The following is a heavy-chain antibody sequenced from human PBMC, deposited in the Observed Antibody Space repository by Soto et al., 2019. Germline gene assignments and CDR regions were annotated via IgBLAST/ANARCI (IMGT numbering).Heavy chain of an antibody. V-gene: IGHV3-49*03. J-gene: IGHJ6*02. D-gene: IGHD2-2*02. CDR1: GFTFSDYA. CDR2: VRSTAYGETK. Sequence: PGGSLRLSCTTSGFTFSDYAMSWFRQAPGQGLEWVGVVRSTAYGETKDYAASVKGRFTISRDNSKSIAYLQMNSLKSEDTAVYYCARYTYTSRYTYYGMDLWGHGTTVTVSS. CDR3: ARYTYTSRYTYYGMDL.